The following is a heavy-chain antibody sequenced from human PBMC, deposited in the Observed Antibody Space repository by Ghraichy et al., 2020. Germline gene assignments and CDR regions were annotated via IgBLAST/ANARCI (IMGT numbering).Heavy chain of an antibody. J-gene: IGHJ5*02. CDR2: IYYSGST. D-gene: IGHD6-13*01. V-gene: IGHV4-59*01. Sequence: SETLSLTCTVSGGSISSYYWSWIRQPPGKGLEWIGYIYYSGSTNYNPSLKSRVTISVDTSKNQFSLKLSSVTAADTAVYYFARDRSSNLIYSSSWYGGVFDPWGQGTLVTVSS. CDR1: GGSISSYY. CDR3: ARDRSSNLIYSSSWYGGVFDP.